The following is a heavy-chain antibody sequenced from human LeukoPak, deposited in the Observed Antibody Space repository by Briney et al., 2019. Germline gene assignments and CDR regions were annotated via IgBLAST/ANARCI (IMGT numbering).Heavy chain of an antibody. D-gene: IGHD5-12*01. CDR2: ISSSGSTI. V-gene: IGHV3-48*03. CDR1: GFTFSSYE. CDR3: ARGGRDGYDFDY. Sequence: GGSLRLSCATSGFTFSSYEMNWVRQAPGKGLEWVSYISSSGSTIYYADSVKGRFTISRDNAKNSLYLQMNSLRAEDTAVYYCARGGRDGYDFDYWGQGTLVTVSS. J-gene: IGHJ4*02.